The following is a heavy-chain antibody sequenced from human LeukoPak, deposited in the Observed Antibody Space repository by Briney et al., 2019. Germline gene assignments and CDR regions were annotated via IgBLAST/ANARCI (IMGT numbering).Heavy chain of an antibody. CDR1: GGSISNYY. J-gene: IGHJ4*02. CDR2: IYYSGSA. V-gene: IGHV4-59*08. Sequence: PSETLSLTCTVSGGSISNYYWSWIRQPPGKGLEWIEYIYYSGSANYNPSPKSRVTISVDTSKNQFSLKLSSVTAADTAVYYCARRGGSGWYYFDYWGQGTLVTVSS. CDR3: ARRGGSGWYYFDY. D-gene: IGHD6-19*01.